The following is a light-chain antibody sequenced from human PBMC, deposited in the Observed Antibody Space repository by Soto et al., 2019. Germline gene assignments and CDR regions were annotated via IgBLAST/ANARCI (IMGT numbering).Light chain of an antibody. J-gene: IGLJ3*02. V-gene: IGLV2-14*03. CDR3: SSYTSSSTFLV. CDR1: SSDIGGYNY. Sequence: QSVLTQPASVSGSPGQSITISCTGSSSDIGGYNYVSWYQQHPGKAPQVIIYAVSDRPSGISRRFSGSKSGNTASLTISGLQAEDEADYYCSSYTSSSTFLVFGGGTKLTVL. CDR2: AVS.